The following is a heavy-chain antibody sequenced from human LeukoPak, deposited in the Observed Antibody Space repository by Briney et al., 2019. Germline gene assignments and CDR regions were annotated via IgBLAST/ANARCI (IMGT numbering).Heavy chain of an antibody. D-gene: IGHD3-16*02. J-gene: IGHJ4*02. CDR1: GFTFSSYA. CDR3: AKQGIWGSYRPLFDY. CDR2: ISGSGGST. Sequence: PGGSLRLSCAASGFTFSSYAMTWVRQAPGKGLEWVSAISGSGGSTYYADSVKGRFTISRDNSKNTLYLQMNSLRAEDTAVYYCAKQGIWGSYRPLFDYWGQGTLVTVSS. V-gene: IGHV3-23*01.